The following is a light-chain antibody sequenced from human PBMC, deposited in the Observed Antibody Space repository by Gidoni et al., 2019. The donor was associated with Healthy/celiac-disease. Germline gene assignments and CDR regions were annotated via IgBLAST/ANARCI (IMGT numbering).Light chain of an antibody. CDR3: MQALQTPPFT. V-gene: IGKV2-28*01. CDR2: LGS. J-gene: IGKJ3*01. Sequence: VMTQSPLSLPVTPGEPASISCRSSQSLLHSNGYNYLDWYLQKPGQSPQLLIYLGSNRASGVPDRFSGSGSGTDFTLKISRVEAEDVGVYYCMQALQTPPFTFGPGTKVDIK. CDR1: QSLLHSNGYNY.